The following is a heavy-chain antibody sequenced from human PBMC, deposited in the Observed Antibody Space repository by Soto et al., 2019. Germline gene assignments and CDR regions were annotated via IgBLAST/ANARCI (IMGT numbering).Heavy chain of an antibody. V-gene: IGHV5-10-1*01. CDR1: GYNFTSYW. J-gene: IGHJ4*02. Sequence: PWESLRISWKGSGYNFTSYWISCVRQMPGKGLEWMGRIDPSDSYTNYSPSFQGHVTISADKSISTAYLQWSSLKASDTAMYYCARETYYYDSSGYYPPDYWGQGTLVTVSS. D-gene: IGHD3-22*01. CDR3: ARETYYYDSSGYYPPDY. CDR2: IDPSDSYT.